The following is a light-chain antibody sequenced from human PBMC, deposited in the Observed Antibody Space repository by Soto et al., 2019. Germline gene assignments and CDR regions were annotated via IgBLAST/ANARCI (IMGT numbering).Light chain of an antibody. CDR3: QQYASYST. V-gene: IGKV1-5*01. CDR1: ETIHSW. J-gene: IGKJ1*01. CDR2: DAS. Sequence: DIQMTQSPSTLSASVGDRVTITCRASETIHSWLAWYQQKPGKAPNLLIFDASTLPSGVPSRFSASGSGTEITLTISSLQPNDFATYYCQQYASYSTFGQGTKVDIK.